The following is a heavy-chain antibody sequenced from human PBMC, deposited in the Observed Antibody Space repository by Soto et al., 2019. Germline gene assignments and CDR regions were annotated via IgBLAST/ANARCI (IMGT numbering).Heavy chain of an antibody. CDR3: ARSITGTVSYYYGMDV. J-gene: IGHJ6*02. V-gene: IGHV1-69*12. Sequence: QVQLVQSGAEVKKPGSSVKVSCKASGGTFSSYAISWVRQAPGQGLEWMGGIIPIFGTANYAQKFQGRVTMTEDESTSKAYMELSSLRSEDTAVYYCARSITGTVSYYYGMDVWGQGTTVTVSS. CDR2: IIPIFGTA. D-gene: IGHD1-20*01. CDR1: GGTFSSYA.